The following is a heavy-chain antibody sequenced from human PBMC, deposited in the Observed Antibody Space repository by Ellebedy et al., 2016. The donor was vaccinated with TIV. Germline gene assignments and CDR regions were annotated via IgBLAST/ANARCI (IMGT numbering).Heavy chain of an antibody. CDR2: THYSGNT. J-gene: IGHJ4*02. CDR1: GGSIGNYY. V-gene: IGHV4-59*01. Sequence: SETLSLTCTVSGGSIGNYYWSWIRQSPGRGLEWIGYTHYSGNTDYNPTLKSRVTMSVDTSKNQVSLKLTSVTAADTAVYYCARQARYSDSSAYYAYWGQGTPVTVSS. D-gene: IGHD3-22*01. CDR3: ARQARYSDSSAYYAY.